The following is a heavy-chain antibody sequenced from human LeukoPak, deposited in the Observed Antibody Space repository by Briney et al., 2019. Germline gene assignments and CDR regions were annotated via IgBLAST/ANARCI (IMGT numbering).Heavy chain of an antibody. D-gene: IGHD3-22*01. V-gene: IGHV3-48*03. Sequence: GGSLRLSCAASGCTFSSYEMNWVRQAPGKGREWVSYISSSGSTIYYADSVKGRFTISRDNAKNSLYLQMNSLRAEDTAVYYCARGPLWDYYDSSGPFDYWGQGTLVTVSS. CDR1: GCTFSSYE. J-gene: IGHJ4*02. CDR2: ISSSGSTI. CDR3: ARGPLWDYYDSSGPFDY.